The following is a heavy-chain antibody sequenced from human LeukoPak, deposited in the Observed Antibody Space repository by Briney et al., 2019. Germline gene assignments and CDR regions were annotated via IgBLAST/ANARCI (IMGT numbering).Heavy chain of an antibody. CDR1: GGSISSYY. D-gene: IGHD3-10*01. V-gene: IGHV4-59*08. CDR2: IYHSGST. Sequence: SETLSLTCTVSGGSISSYYWSWIRQPPGKGLEWIGSIYHSGSTYHNPSLKSRVTISVDTSKNQFSLKLSSVTAADTAVYYCARSLRDYYYYYYMDVWGKGTTVTVSS. CDR3: ARSLRDYYYYYYMDV. J-gene: IGHJ6*03.